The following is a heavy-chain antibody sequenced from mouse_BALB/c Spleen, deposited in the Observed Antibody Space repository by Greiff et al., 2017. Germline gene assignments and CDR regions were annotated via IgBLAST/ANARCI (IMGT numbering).Heavy chain of an antibody. CDR3: ARVGKKAMDY. J-gene: IGHJ4*01. CDR1: GYTFTSYW. CDR2: INPSTGYT. V-gene: IGHV1-7*01. Sequence: VQLVESGAELAKPGASVKMSCKASGYTFTSYWMHWVKQRPGQGLEWIGYINPSTGYTEYNQKFKDKATLTADKSSSTAYMQLSSLTSEDSAVYYCARVGKKAMDYWGQGTSVTVSS. D-gene: IGHD2-1*01.